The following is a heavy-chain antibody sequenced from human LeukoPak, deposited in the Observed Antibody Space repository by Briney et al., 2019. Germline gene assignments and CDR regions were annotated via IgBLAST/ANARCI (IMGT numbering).Heavy chain of an antibody. Sequence: SETLSLTCAVSGGSISNYYWSWIRQPPGKGLEWIGYIYYSGSTNYNPSLKSRVTISVDTSKNQFSLKLSSVTAADTAVYYCAREESSSSRFDYWGQGTLVTVSS. CDR1: GGSISNYY. J-gene: IGHJ4*02. V-gene: IGHV4-59*01. D-gene: IGHD6-6*01. CDR2: IYYSGST. CDR3: AREESSSSRFDY.